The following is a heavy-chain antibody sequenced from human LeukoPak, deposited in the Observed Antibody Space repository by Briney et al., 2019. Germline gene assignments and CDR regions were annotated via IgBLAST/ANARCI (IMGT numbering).Heavy chain of an antibody. V-gene: IGHV1-3*03. D-gene: IGHD2-15*01. CDR1: GYTFTSYV. CDR3: ARARYETRIWPKSRYDYYHYMDV. Sequence: ASVKVSCKASGYTFTSYVIHWVRQAPGHRLEWMGWINAGNVNTKYSPEFQDRVTITRDTSASTVYMELRSLRSGDMGVYYGARARYETRIWPKSRYDYYHYMDVWGKGTTVTVSS. CDR2: INAGNVNT. J-gene: IGHJ6*03.